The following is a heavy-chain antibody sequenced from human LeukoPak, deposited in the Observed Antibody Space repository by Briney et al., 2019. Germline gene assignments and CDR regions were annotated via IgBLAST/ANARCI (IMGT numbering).Heavy chain of an antibody. CDR2: IISSSSYI. V-gene: IGHV3-21*01. J-gene: IGHJ4*02. Sequence: GGSLRLSCAASGFTFSSYSVNWVRQAPGKGLEWVSSIISSSSYIYYADSVKGRFTISNDNAKNTVYLEMNSLRAENTAVYYCVRGQLWSYYHDYWGQGTLVTVSS. CDR3: VRGQLWSYYHDY. CDR1: GFTFSSYS. D-gene: IGHD5-18*01.